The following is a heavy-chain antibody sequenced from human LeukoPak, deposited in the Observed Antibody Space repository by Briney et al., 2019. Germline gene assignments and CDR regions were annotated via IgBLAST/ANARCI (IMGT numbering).Heavy chain of an antibody. V-gene: IGHV4-34*01. CDR3: ARITRCRGTFFYYMDV. J-gene: IGHJ6*03. CDR2: INHSGST. D-gene: IGHD2-15*01. CDR1: GGSFSGYY. Sequence: SETLSLTCAVYGGSFSGYYWSWIRQAPGKGLEWIGEINHSGSTTYNPSLKRRITISVDTSKNQFALKVSSVTAADAAVYYCARITRCRGTFFYYMDVWGKGTTVTVSS.